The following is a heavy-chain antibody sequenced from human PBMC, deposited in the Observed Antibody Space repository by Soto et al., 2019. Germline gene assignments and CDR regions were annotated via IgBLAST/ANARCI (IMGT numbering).Heavy chain of an antibody. V-gene: IGHV1-69*13. CDR2: IIPIFGTA. CDR3: ARAWGGYSSSWRLYYYYGMDV. CDR1: VGTFSSYA. Sequence: AVKVSCTASVGTFSSYAISWVRQAPGQGLEWMGGIIPIFGTANYAQKFQGRVTITADESTSTAYMELSSLRSEDTAVYYCARAWGGYSSSWRLYYYYGMDVWGQGTTVTVSS. D-gene: IGHD6-13*01. J-gene: IGHJ6*02.